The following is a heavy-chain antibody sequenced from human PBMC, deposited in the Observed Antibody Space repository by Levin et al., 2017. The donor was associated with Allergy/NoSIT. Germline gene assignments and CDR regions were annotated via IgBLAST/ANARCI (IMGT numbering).Heavy chain of an antibody. D-gene: IGHD6-13*01. CDR3: ARDKEAAANPNYYYGMDV. CDR1: GYTFTGYY. V-gene: IGHV1-2*02. CDR2: INPNSGGT. Sequence: ASVKVSCKASGYTFTGYYMHWVRQAPGQGLEWMGWINPNSGGTNYAQKFQGRVTMTRDTSISTAYMELSRLRSDDTAVYYCARDKEAAANPNYYYGMDVWGQGTTVTVSS. J-gene: IGHJ6*02.